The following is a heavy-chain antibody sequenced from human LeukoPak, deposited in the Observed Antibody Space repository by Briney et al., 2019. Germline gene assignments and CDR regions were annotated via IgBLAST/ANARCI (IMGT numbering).Heavy chain of an antibody. Sequence: PSETLSLTCTVSGGSISSSSYYWGWIRQPPGKGLEWIGSIYYSGSTYYNPPLKSRVTISVDTSKNQFSLKLSSVTAADTAVYYCARHYHYGGPHYFDYWGQGTLVTVSS. V-gene: IGHV4-39*01. CDR1: GGSISSSSYY. J-gene: IGHJ4*02. D-gene: IGHD4-23*01. CDR2: IYYSGST. CDR3: ARHYHYGGPHYFDY.